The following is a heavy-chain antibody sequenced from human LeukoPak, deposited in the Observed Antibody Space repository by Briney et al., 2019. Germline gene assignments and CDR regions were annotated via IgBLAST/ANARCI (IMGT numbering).Heavy chain of an antibody. CDR1: GYSFTSYW. V-gene: IGHV5-51*01. CDR3: ARQPSSTVTTGYGTFDY. J-gene: IGHJ4*02. D-gene: IGHD4-17*01. Sequence: GESLKISCKGSGYSFTSYWIGWVRQMPGKGLEWMGIIYPGDSDTRYSPSFQGQVTISADKSISTAYLQWSSLKASDTAMYYCARQPSSTVTTGYGTFDYWGQGTLVTVSS. CDR2: IYPGDSDT.